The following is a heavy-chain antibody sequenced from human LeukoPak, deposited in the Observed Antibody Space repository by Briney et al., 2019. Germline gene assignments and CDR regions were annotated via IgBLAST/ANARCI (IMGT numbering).Heavy chain of an antibody. CDR2: IYTSRST. V-gene: IGHV4-4*07. CDR1: GGSISGYY. Sequence: SETLSLTCTVSGGSISGYYWSWIRQPAGKGLEWIGRIYTSRSTNYNPSLKSRVSMSVDTSKRQFSLKLSSVTAADTAVYYCARVSSSWYQDWYFDLWGRGTVVTVSS. J-gene: IGHJ2*01. CDR3: ARVSSSWYQDWYFDL. D-gene: IGHD6-13*01.